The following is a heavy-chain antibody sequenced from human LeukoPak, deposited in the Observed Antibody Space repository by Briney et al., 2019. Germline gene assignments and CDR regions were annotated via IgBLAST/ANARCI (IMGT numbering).Heavy chain of an antibody. J-gene: IGHJ4*02. D-gene: IGHD3-22*01. CDR2: INTDGSST. CDR1: GFTFSSYW. Sequence: GGSLRLSCAASGFTFSSYWMHWVRQAPGKGGGGVSRINTDGSSTSYADSAKGRFTISRDNAKHTLYLQMNSLRAEDTAVYYCARGYYDSSGYYYFDYWGQGTLVTVSS. CDR3: ARGYYDSSGYYYFDY. V-gene: IGHV3-74*01.